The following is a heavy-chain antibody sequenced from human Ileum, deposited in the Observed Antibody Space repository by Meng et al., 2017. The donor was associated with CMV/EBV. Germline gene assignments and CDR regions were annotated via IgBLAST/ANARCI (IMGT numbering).Heavy chain of an antibody. Sequence: GGSLRLSCAASGFSFISAWMTWVRQAPGKGLEWVGRIKSETSGGTSDFAATMEGRFTIPRDDSKKTVYLQMNSLKSEDTAVYYCSIDISEAGNGELDYWGQGTLVTVSS. CDR1: GFSFISAW. D-gene: IGHD6-19*01. J-gene: IGHJ4*02. CDR3: SIDISEAGNGELDY. V-gene: IGHV3-15*01. CDR2: IKSETSGGTS.